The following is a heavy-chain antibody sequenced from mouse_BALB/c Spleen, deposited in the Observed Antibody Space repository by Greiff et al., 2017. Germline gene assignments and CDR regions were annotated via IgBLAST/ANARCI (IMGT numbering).Heavy chain of an antibody. CDR1: GFTFSSFG. J-gene: IGHJ2*01. CDR3: ARSGGLGYYFDY. Sequence: EVKLEESGGGLVQPGGPRKLSCAASGFTFSSFGMHWVRQAPEKGLEWVAYISSGSSTIYYADTVKGRFTISRDNPKNTLFLQMTSLRSEDTAMYYCARSGGLGYYFDYWGQGTTLTVSS. D-gene: IGHD1-1*02. V-gene: IGHV5-17*02. CDR2: ISSGSSTI.